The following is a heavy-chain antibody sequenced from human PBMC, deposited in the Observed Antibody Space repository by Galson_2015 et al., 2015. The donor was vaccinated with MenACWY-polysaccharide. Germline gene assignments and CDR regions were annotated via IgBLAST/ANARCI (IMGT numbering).Heavy chain of an antibody. CDR3: AGLRGEQPAQTGAFDL. J-gene: IGHJ3*01. V-gene: IGHV1-69*02. Sequence: SVKVSCKASGGSFSIFSFNWVRQAPGQGLEWMGRIIPGLDKPNYAQKFQGRATITADQSTGTAYMELSSLRSEDTAVYYCAGLRGEQPAQTGAFDLWGQGAVVTVSS. CDR2: IIPGLDKP. D-gene: IGHD3-16*01. CDR1: GGSFSIFS.